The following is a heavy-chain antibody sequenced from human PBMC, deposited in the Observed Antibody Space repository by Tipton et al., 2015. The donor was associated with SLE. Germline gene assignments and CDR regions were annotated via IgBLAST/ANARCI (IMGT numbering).Heavy chain of an antibody. CDR2: IYTSGST. J-gene: IGHJ4*02. D-gene: IGHD5-12*01. CDR1: GGSISSYY. Sequence: TLSLTCTVSGGSISSYYWSWIRQPPGKGLEWIGYIYTSGSTNYNPSLKSRVTISVDTSKNQFSLKLSSVTAADTAVYYCAREATGEGYFDYWGQGTLVTVSS. V-gene: IGHV4-4*09. CDR3: AREATGEGYFDY.